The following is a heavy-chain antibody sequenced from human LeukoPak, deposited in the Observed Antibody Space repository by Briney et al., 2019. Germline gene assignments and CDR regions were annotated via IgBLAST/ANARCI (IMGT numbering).Heavy chain of an antibody. Sequence: PGGSLRLSCAASGFTFSSYEMNWVRQAPGKGLEWVSYISSSGSTIYNADPVKGRFTISRDNAKNSLYLQMNSLRAEDTAVYYRARVGRSYDSWNGDYYYMDVWGKGITVTVSS. CDR3: ARVGRSYDSWNGDYYYMDV. CDR1: GFTFSSYE. D-gene: IGHD3-3*01. J-gene: IGHJ6*03. V-gene: IGHV3-48*03. CDR2: ISSSGSTI.